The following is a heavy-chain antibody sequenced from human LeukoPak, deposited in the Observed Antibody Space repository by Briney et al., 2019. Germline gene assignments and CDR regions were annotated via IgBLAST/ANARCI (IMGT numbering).Heavy chain of an antibody. CDR2: ISAYNGNT. CDR1: GYTFTSYG. J-gene: IGHJ5*02. D-gene: IGHD2-8*01. Sequence: ASVKVSCKASGYTFTSYGISWVRQAPGQGRECMGWISAYNGNTNYAQTLQGRVTMTTDTSTSTAYMELRSLRSDDTAVYYCARVYSNGRWFAPWGQGTLVTVSS. CDR3: ARVYSNGRWFAP. V-gene: IGHV1-18*01.